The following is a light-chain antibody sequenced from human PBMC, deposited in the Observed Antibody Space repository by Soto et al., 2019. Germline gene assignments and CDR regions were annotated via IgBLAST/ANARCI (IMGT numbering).Light chain of an antibody. CDR2: DAS. CDR1: QTISSQ. CDR3: QQYHICSIT. V-gene: IGKV1-5*01. Sequence: GNRVTIRGRTNQTISSQLAWYQQKPGKAPTLLIYDASTTDRGIPSRFSGTGSGTEFTLTIDSLQPDDFATYYCQQYHICSITFGQGALPEI. J-gene: IGKJ5*01.